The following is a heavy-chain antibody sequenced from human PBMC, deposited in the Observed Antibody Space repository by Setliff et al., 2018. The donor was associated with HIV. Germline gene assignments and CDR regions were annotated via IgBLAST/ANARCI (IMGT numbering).Heavy chain of an antibody. V-gene: IGHV4-34*01. Sequence: SETLSLTCAVYGGSFSGYYWSWIRQPPGKGLEWIGEINHSGSTNYNPSLKSRVTISVDTSKNQFSLKLSSVTAADTAVYFCARGRGSSSSWPIDPWGQGTLVTVSS. CDR2: INHSGST. D-gene: IGHD6-13*01. J-gene: IGHJ5*02. CDR3: ARGRGSSSSWPIDP. CDR1: GGSFSGYY.